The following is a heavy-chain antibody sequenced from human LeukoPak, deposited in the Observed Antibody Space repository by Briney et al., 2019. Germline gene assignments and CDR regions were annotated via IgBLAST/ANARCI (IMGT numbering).Heavy chain of an antibody. V-gene: IGHV3-21*05. Sequence: PGGSLRLSCAASGFSFSSYGMNWVRQAPGKGLEWVSYISSSSSYTNYADSVKGRFTISRDNAKNSLYLQMNSLRAEDTAVYYCARYSSGWSRRDFDYWGQGTLVTVSS. D-gene: IGHD6-19*01. J-gene: IGHJ4*02. CDR1: GFSFSSYG. CDR2: ISSSSSYT. CDR3: ARYSSGWSRRDFDY.